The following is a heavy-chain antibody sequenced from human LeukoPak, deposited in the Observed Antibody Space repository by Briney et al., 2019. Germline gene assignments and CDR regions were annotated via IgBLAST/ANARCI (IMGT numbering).Heavy chain of an antibody. CDR1: GDCITSDY. CDR3: ARQYDNTGYYSSWFDP. D-gene: IGHD3-22*01. J-gene: IGHJ5*02. V-gene: IGHV4-59*01. CDR2: IYYSGST. Sequence: SETLSRNCTVSGDCITSDYWAWIRQPPGKGLEWIGCIYYSGSTNYNPSLKSRVTISVDTSKNQFSLELTSVTAADTAIYYCARQYDNTGYYSSWFDPWGQGTLVTVSS.